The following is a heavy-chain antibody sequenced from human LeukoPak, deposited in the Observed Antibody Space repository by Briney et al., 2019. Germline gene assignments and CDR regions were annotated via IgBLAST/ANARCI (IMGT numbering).Heavy chain of an antibody. CDR1: GGSISSSNW. CDR3: ARDGSSGYYLNLDY. Sequence: KSSETLSLTCAVSGGSISSSNWWSWVRQPPGKGLEWIGEIYHSGSTNYNPSLKSRVTISVDKSKNQFSLKLSSVTAADTAVYYCARDGSSGYYLNLDYWGQGTLVTVSS. V-gene: IGHV4-4*02. CDR2: IYHSGST. D-gene: IGHD3-22*01. J-gene: IGHJ4*02.